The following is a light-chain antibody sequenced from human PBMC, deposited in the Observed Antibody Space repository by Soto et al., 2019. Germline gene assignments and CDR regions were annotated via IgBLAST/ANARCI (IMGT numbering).Light chain of an antibody. CDR2: DAC. Sequence: DIQMTQSPSTLSASVGDRVTITFRASQNISRWLAWYQQKPGKAPKLLIYDACSLESGVPQRFSGSGSGTEFTLTISSLQTDDFSTYYCQQYHSYWTFGQGTKVDIK. J-gene: IGKJ1*01. V-gene: IGKV1-5*01. CDR1: QNISRW. CDR3: QQYHSYWT.